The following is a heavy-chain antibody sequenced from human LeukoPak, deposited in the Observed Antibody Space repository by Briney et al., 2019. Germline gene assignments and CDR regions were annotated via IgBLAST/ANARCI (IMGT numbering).Heavy chain of an antibody. J-gene: IGHJ4*02. CDR2: IYWDDDK. Sequence: PGPTLVKPTQSLTLTCTVSGFSLNTDAVGMGWIRQPPGKALEWLALIYWDDDKRYSPSLKSRLTIAKDTSKNQVVLTITNMDPVDTGTSYCAHNMAATYQGFDYCGQGTLVTVSS. V-gene: IGHV2-5*02. CDR3: AHNMAATYQGFDY. CDR1: GFSLNTDAVG. D-gene: IGHD1-26*01.